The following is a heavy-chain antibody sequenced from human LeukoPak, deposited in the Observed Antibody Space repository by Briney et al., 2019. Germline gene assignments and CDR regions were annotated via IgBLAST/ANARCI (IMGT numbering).Heavy chain of an antibody. J-gene: IGHJ4*02. CDR2: IYYSGST. CDR3: AREGGSYWPFDY. Sequence: SETLSLTCTVSVGSISIGGYYWSWVRQNPGKALEWIGYIYYSGSTYYNPSLKSRVTISVDTSKNQFSLKLSSVTAADTAVYYCAREGGSYWPFDYWGQGTLVTVSS. D-gene: IGHD1-26*01. CDR1: VGSISIGGYY. V-gene: IGHV4-31*03.